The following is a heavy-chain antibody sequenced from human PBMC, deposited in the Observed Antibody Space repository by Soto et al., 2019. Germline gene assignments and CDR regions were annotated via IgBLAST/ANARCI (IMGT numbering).Heavy chain of an antibody. CDR1: GYIFTNYG. Sequence: GASVKVSCKASGYIFTNYGFSWVRQAPGQGLEWMGWVSADSDNTDYAQKFEDRVTLTTDAFTSTAYMELRSLRSDDTAVYYCARDNYCRGGSCSVLYFQHSGQGTLATVSS. J-gene: IGHJ1*01. V-gene: IGHV1-18*01. D-gene: IGHD2-15*01. CDR2: VSADSDNT. CDR3: ARDNYCRGGSCSVLYFQH.